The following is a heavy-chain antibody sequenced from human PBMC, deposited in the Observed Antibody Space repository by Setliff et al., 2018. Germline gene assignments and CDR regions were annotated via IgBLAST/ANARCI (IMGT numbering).Heavy chain of an antibody. CDR2: TYYSGDT. CDR3: ARHVGIRGRGYNYYYYYMDV. V-gene: IGHV4-39*01. J-gene: IGHJ6*03. Sequence: LSLTCTVSGGSISTNTYFWGWIRQPPGKGLEWIGNTYYSGDTYYNPSLKSRVTISVDTSRNQFSLKLSSVTATDTAIYYCARHVGIRGRGYNYYYYYMDVWGKGTTVTVSS. D-gene: IGHD3-10*01. CDR1: GGSISTNTYF.